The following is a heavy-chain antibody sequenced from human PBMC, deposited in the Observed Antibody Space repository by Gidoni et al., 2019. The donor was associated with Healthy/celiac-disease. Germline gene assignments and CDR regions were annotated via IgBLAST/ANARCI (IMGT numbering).Heavy chain of an antibody. V-gene: IGHV3-30*07. D-gene: IGHD4-4*01. J-gene: IGHJ6*03. CDR3: ASVRDGYSNGWNYMDV. Sequence: DSVKGRFTISRDNSKNTLYLQMNSLRAEDTAVYYCASVRDGYSNGWNYMDVWGKGTTVTVSS.